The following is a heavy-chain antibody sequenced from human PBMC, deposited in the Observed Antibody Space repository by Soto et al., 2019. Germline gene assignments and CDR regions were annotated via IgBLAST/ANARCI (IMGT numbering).Heavy chain of an antibody. CDR3: ARKESYNWNYVLRVNDAFDI. CDR2: MNPNSGNT. J-gene: IGHJ3*02. CDR1: GYTFTSYD. Sequence: ASVKVSCKAPGYTFTSYDINWVRQATGQGLEWMGWMNPNSGNTGYAQKFQGRVTMTRNTSISTAYMELSSLRSEDTAVYYCARKESYNWNYVLRVNDAFDIWGQGTMVTVSS. V-gene: IGHV1-8*01. D-gene: IGHD1-7*01.